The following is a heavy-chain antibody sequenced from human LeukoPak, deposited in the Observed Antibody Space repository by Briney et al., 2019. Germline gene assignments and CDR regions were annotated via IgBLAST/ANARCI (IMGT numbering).Heavy chain of an antibody. CDR3: ARGSGVDY. J-gene: IGHJ4*02. CDR1: GYSFIAYY. Sequence: GASVKVSCKASGYSFIAYYMHWVRQAPGQGLEWMGWINPNSGGANYAQKFQGRVTMTRDTSISTAYMELSRLRSDDTAVYYRARGSGVDYWGQGTLVTVSS. D-gene: IGHD7-27*01. CDR2: INPNSGGA. V-gene: IGHV1-2*02.